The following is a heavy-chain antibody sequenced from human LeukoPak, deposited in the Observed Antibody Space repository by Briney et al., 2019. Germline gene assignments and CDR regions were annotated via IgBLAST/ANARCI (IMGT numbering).Heavy chain of an antibody. CDR3: ARLRYSPYYYYYYGMDV. CDR2: INPNSGGT. Sequence: GASVKVSCKSSGYTFTGYYMHWVRQAPGQGLEWMGWINPNSGGTNYAQKFQGRVTMTRDTSISTAYMELSRLRSDDTAVYYCARLRYSPYYYYYYGMDVWGQGTTVTVS. J-gene: IGHJ6*02. V-gene: IGHV1-2*02. D-gene: IGHD3-9*01. CDR1: GYTFTGYY.